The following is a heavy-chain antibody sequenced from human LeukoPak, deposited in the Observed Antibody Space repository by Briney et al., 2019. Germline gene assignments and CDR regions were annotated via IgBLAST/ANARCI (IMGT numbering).Heavy chain of an antibody. D-gene: IGHD3-10*01. V-gene: IGHV1-46*01. J-gene: IGHJ4*02. CDR2: INPSGGST. CDR3: ARASFSGGSGSYVGGYFFDY. Sequence: ASVKVSCKAFVYTFTSNYIHWVRQAPGQGLEWMGIINPSGGSTNFAQKFQGRVTMTRDMSTSTVYMELSSLRSEDTAVYYCARASFSGGSGSYVGGYFFDYWGQGTLVTVSS. CDR1: VYTFTSNY.